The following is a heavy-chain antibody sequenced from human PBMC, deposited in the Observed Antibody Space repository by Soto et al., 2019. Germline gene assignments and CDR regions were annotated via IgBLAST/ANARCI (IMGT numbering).Heavy chain of an antibody. J-gene: IGHJ6*02. CDR3: ARGGIVVVVAATRGYYYGMDV. V-gene: IGHV1-2*04. Sequence: VSVKVSCKASGYTFTGYYKHWVRQAPGQGLEWMGWINPNSGGTNYAQKFQGWVTMTRDTSISTAYMELSRLRSDDTAVYYCARGGIVVVVAATRGYYYGMDVWGQGTTVTVSS. D-gene: IGHD2-15*01. CDR1: GYTFTGYY. CDR2: INPNSGGT.